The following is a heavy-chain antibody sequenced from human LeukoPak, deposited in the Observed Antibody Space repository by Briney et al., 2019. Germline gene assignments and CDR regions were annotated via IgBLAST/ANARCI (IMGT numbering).Heavy chain of an antibody. V-gene: IGHV1-18*04. CDR2: ISTYNGDT. CDR3: ARDPSNTSGWYIWFDF. Sequence: GASVKVSCKASGYTFKNYGISGVRQAPGRGLEWMGWISTYNGDTKHAQKVQGRLTLTADASTSTAYMELRGPRSDDTAVYYCARDPSNTSGWYIWFDFWGQGTLVTVSS. J-gene: IGHJ5*01. CDR1: GYTFKNYG. D-gene: IGHD6-19*01.